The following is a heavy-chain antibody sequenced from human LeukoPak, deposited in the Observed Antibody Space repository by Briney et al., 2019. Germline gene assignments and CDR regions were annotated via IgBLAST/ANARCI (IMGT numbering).Heavy chain of an antibody. Sequence: GGSLRLSCAASGFSFLTYAMTWVRQAPGKGLEWVSTVTGSGGRAYYAYSVKGRFTISRDNSKNTVYLQMDSLRSEDTAVYYCAKEATYIASFDHWGQGTLVTVSS. J-gene: IGHJ4*02. D-gene: IGHD5-18*01. CDR3: AKEATYIASFDH. CDR1: GFSFLTYA. V-gene: IGHV3-23*01. CDR2: VTGSGGRA.